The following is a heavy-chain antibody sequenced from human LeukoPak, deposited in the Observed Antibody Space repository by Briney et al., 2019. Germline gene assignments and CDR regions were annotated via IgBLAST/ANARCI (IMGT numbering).Heavy chain of an antibody. CDR1: GYTFTGYY. Sequence: ASVKVSCKASGYTFTGYYMHWVRQAPGQGLEWMGRINPNSGGTNYAQKFQGWVTMTRDTSISTAYMELSRLRSDDTAVYYCASGWVVPELGDYYGMDVWGQGTTVTVSS. CDR3: ASGWVVPELGDYYGMDV. J-gene: IGHJ6*02. D-gene: IGHD2-2*01. CDR2: INPNSGGT. V-gene: IGHV1-2*04.